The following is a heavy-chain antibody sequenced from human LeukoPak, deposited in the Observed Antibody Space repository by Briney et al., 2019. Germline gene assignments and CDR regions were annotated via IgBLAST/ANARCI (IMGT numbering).Heavy chain of an antibody. V-gene: IGHV1-18*01. J-gene: IGHJ4*02. CDR3: ARVDLLTGYYFFDY. Sequence: ASLKVACKTSGYTFISYGISWVGQAPAQGLEWVGWIRGDNGNTNNAYKFQGRVTMSTATSTSTAYMELRSLGSDETAVFYCARVDLLTGYYFFDYWGQGTLVTVSS. D-gene: IGHD3-9*01. CDR1: GYTFISYG. CDR2: IRGDNGNT.